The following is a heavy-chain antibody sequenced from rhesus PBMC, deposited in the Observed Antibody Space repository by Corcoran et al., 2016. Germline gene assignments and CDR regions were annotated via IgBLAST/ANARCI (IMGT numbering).Heavy chain of an antibody. CDR1: GGSISSSY. J-gene: IGHJ4*01. Sequence: QLQLQESGPGLVKPSETLSVTCAVSGGSISSSYWSWIRQAPGKGLEWIGYIYGSGSSTNYNPSLKIRVTLSVDTSKTQLSLKLSSVTAADPAVYYCASESTNYAHFDYWGQGVLVTVSS. CDR2: IYGSGSST. D-gene: IGHD2-39*01. V-gene: IGHV4-169*02. CDR3: ASESTNYAHFDY.